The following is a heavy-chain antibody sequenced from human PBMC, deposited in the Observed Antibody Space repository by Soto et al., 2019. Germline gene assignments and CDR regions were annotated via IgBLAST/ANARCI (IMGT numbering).Heavy chain of an antibody. CDR2: INPATGAA. D-gene: IGHD3-3*01. V-gene: IGHV1-2*02. Sequence: QLHLVQSGAVVKKPGASVTVSCSASGYPVTAYYMHWVRQAPGRGLEWMGGINPATGAAKYTQTFQGRVTKTREPTKSTVFMELTGLNSEDTAVFYCARGGAVGVAGSAAFDMWGQGTLVTVSS. J-gene: IGHJ3*02. CDR1: GYPVTAYY. CDR3: ARGGAVGVAGSAAFDM.